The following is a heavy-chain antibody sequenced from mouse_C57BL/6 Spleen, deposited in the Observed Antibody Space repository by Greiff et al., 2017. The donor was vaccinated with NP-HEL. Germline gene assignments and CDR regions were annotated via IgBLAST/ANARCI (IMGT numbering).Heavy chain of an antibody. V-gene: IGHV6-3*01. CDR2: IRLKSDNYAT. CDR1: GFTFSNYW. Sequence: EVKLQESGGGLVQPGGSMKLSCVASGFTFSNYWMNWVRQSPEKGLEWVAQIRLKSDNYATHYAESVKGRFTISRDDSKSSVYLQMNNLRAEDTGMYYCTGLRDYFDYWGQGTTLTVSS. J-gene: IGHJ2*01. CDR3: TGLRDYFDY.